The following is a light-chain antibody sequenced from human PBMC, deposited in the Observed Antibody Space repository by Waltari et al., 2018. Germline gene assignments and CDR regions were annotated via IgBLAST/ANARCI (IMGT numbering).Light chain of an antibody. CDR2: DAS. CDR3: QQYYDLPLT. V-gene: IGKV1-33*01. CDR1: QDIRNF. Sequence: DIQMTQSPSSLSASVGAIVSITCQASQDIRNFLNWFQLKPGKSPKVLIYDASNLETGVPSRFSGRKSGTEFTLTISGLQPEDFATYFCQQYYDLPLTFGGGTKVEI. J-gene: IGKJ4*01.